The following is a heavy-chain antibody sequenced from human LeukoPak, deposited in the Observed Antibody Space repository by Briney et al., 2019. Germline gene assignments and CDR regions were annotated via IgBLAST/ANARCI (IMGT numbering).Heavy chain of an antibody. CDR1: GVSFNDYY. J-gene: IGHJ4*02. CDR2: INHSGYT. V-gene: IGHV4-34*01. Sequence: PWETLSLTCAVSGVSFNDYYWSCVRQTPGKGLEWIGEINHSGYTNASPSLKSRVTLSIDTSRKQFSLNLRSVTVADTGIYYCTRMTTGHDYWGQGTLVTVPS. CDR3: TRMTTGHDY. D-gene: IGHD4-17*01.